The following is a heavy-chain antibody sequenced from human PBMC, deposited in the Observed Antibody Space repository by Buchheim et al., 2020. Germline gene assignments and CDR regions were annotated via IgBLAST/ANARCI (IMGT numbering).Heavy chain of an antibody. Sequence: EVQLLESGGGLVQPGGSLRLSCAASGFTFSSYAMSWVRQAPGKGLEWVSAISGSGGSTYYADSVKGRFTISRDNSKNTLYLQMNSLRAEDTAVYYCAVVQGGEYCSSTSCSTPNYYYYYGMDVWGQGTT. V-gene: IGHV3-23*01. D-gene: IGHD2-2*01. CDR2: ISGSGGST. CDR3: AVVQGGEYCSSTSCSTPNYYYYYGMDV. J-gene: IGHJ6*02. CDR1: GFTFSSYA.